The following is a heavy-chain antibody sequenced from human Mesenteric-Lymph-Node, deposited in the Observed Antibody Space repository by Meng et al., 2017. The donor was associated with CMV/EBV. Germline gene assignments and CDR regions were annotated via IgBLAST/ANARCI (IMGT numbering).Heavy chain of an antibody. Sequence: TFSSYAISWVRQAPGQGLEWMGGIIPIFGTANYAQKFQGRVTITTDESTSTAYMELSSLRSEDTAVYYCARVRYCSSTSCYPEFQHWGQGTLVTVSS. V-gene: IGHV1-69*05. D-gene: IGHD2-2*01. J-gene: IGHJ1*01. CDR1: TFSSYA. CDR2: IIPIFGTA. CDR3: ARVRYCSSTSCYPEFQH.